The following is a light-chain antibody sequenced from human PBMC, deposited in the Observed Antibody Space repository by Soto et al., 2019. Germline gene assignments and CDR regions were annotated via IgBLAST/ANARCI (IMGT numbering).Light chain of an antibody. Sequence: QPVLTQSPSASASLGASVKLTCTRSSGHSSYAIAWHQQQPEKGPRYLMKLSSDGSHSKGDGIPDRFSGSSSGAERYLTISSLQSEDEADYYCQIWDTGARVVFGGGTKLTVL. CDR2: LSSDGSH. CDR1: SGHSSYA. V-gene: IGLV4-69*01. CDR3: QIWDTGARVV. J-gene: IGLJ2*01.